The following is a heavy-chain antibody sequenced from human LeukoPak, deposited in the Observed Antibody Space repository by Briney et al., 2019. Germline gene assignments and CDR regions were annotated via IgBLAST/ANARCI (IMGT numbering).Heavy chain of an antibody. Sequence: GGSLRLSCEASGFTFSSYGMHWVCQAPGKGLEWVAVIWYDGSKKYCADSVKGRFTISRDDSKNTLYLQMNSLRAEDTAVYYCAKGGSFECSPGGCWGQGTLVTVSS. CDR2: IWYDGSKK. D-gene: IGHD3-16*01. J-gene: IGHJ4*02. V-gene: IGHV3-33*06. CDR1: GFTFSSYG. CDR3: AKGGSFECSPGGC.